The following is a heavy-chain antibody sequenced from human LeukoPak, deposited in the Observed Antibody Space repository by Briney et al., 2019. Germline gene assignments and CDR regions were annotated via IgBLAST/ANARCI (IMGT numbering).Heavy chain of an antibody. Sequence: GGSLRLSCAASGFTFSSYTVNWVRQPPGKGLEWVSNIGTSSTTIYYADSVKGRFTISRDNAKNSLYLQMNSLRADDTAVYYCARFAAGGSYYYYMDVWGKGTTVTVSS. V-gene: IGHV3-48*01. CDR3: ARFAAGGSYYYYMDV. CDR2: IGTSSTTI. J-gene: IGHJ6*03. D-gene: IGHD6-25*01. CDR1: GFTFSSYT.